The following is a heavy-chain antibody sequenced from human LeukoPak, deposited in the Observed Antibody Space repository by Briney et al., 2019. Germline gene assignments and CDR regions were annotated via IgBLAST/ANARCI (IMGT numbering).Heavy chain of an antibody. V-gene: IGHV3-11*01. J-gene: IGHJ5*02. CDR2: IGSSGNTI. Sequence: GGSLRLSCAASGFTFSDYYMTWIRQAPGKGLEWISYIGSSGNTISYADSVKGRFTISRDNAKNSLSLQMNSLRVEDTAVYYCARVRGKVDPWGQGTLVTVSS. CDR3: ARVRGKVDP. CDR1: GFTFSDYY.